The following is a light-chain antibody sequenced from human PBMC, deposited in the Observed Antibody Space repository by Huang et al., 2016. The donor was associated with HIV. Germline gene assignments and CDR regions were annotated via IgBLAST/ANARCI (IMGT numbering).Light chain of an antibody. CDR1: QSISSY. J-gene: IGKJ1*01. Sequence: DIQMTQSPSSLSASVGDRVTITCRASQSISSYLNWYQQKPGKAPKLLIYAASRLQSGVPSRFSGSGSGTDFTLTISSLQPEDFATYYCQQSYSTPPVFGQGTKVEIK. CDR2: AAS. CDR3: QQSYSTPPV. V-gene: IGKV1-39*01.